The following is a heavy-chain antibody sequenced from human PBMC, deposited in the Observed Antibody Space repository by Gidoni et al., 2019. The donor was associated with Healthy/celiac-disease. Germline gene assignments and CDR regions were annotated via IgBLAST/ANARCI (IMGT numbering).Heavy chain of an antibody. J-gene: IGHJ4*02. CDR2: INHSGST. CDR3: ARATRGYYYGSGSQSVLDY. CDR1: GGSFSGYY. D-gene: IGHD3-10*01. Sequence: QVQLQQWGAGLLKPSETLSLTCAAYGGSFSGYYWSWIRQPPGKGLEWMGEINHSGSTNYNPSLKSRVTISVDTSKNQFSLKLSSVTAADTAVYYCARATRGYYYGSGSQSVLDYWGQGTLVTVSS. V-gene: IGHV4-34*01.